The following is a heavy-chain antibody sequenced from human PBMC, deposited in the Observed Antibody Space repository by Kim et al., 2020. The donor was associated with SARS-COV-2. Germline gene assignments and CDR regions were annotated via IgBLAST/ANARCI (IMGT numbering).Heavy chain of an antibody. CDR3: TTDRKYDYVWGSYRYPAY. D-gene: IGHD3-16*02. CDR2: IKSKTDGGTT. Sequence: GGSLRLSCAASGFTFSNAWMSWVRQAPGKGLEWVGRIKSKTDGGTTDYAAPVKGRFTISRDDSKNTLYLQMNSLKTEDTAVYYCTTDRKYDYVWGSYRYPAYWGQGTLVTGSS. V-gene: IGHV3-15*01. J-gene: IGHJ4*02. CDR1: GFTFSNAW.